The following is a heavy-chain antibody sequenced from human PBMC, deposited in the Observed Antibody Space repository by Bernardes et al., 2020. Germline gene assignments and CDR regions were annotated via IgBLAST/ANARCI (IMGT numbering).Heavy chain of an antibody. CDR2: IYYSGST. D-gene: IGHD6-13*01. J-gene: IGHJ4*02. V-gene: IGHV4-39*01. Sequence: SHTLSRTCTVSGGSIRSSSYYWGWIRQPPGKGLEWIGSIYYSGSTYYNPSLKSRVTISVDTSKNQFSLKLSSVTAADTAVYYCASTGYSSSWPFDYWGQGTLVTVSS. CDR3: ASTGYSSSWPFDY. CDR1: GGSIRSSSYY.